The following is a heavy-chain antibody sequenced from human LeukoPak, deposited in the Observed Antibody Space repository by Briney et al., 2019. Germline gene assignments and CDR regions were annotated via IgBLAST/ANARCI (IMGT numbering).Heavy chain of an antibody. V-gene: IGHV3-21*01. CDR3: ARDSGYYFQYLQH. CDR1: GFTFSSYS. CDR2: ISSSSSYI. D-gene: IGHD3-22*01. Sequence: GGSLRLSCAASGFTFSSYSMNWVRQAPGKGLEWVSSISSSSSYIYYADSVKGRFTISRDNAKNSLYLQMNSLRAEDTAVYYCARDSGYYFQYLQHWGQGTLVTVSS. J-gene: IGHJ1*01.